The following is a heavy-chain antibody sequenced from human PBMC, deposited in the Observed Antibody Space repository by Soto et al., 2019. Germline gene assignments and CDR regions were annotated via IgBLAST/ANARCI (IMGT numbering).Heavy chain of an antibody. CDR3: ARNSGYCISTSCPPDY. V-gene: IGHV5-51*01. CDR1: GYSFTSYW. Sequence: GESLKISCKGSGYSFTSYWIGWVRQMPGKGLEWMGIIYPGDSDTTYSPSFQGQVTISADKSINTAYLQWSSLKASDTAMYYCARNSGYCISTSCPPDYWGQGTLVTVS. J-gene: IGHJ4*02. CDR2: IYPGDSDT. D-gene: IGHD2-2*01.